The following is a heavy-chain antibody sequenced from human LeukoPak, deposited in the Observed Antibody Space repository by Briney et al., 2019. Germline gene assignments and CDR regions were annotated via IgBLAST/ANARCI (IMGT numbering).Heavy chain of an antibody. J-gene: IGHJ3*02. Sequence: ATSLRLSCTVSGFVFSSFGMHWVRQPPGKGPEWVAFISYDGSNEYYSDSAKGRFTISRDNAEGTLYLQINSLRADDTALYYCARDVTMIRGVTRDPDAFDIWGQGTLVTVSS. V-gene: IGHV3-33*05. D-gene: IGHD3-10*01. CDR3: ARDVTMIRGVTRDPDAFDI. CDR1: GFVFSSFG. CDR2: ISYDGSNE.